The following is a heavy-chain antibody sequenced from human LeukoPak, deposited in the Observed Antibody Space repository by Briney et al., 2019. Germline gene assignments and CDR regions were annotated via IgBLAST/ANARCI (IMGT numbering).Heavy chain of an antibody. CDR1: GGSISSSSYY. D-gene: IGHD3-3*01. CDR2: IYYSGST. Sequence: SETLSLTCTVSGGSISSSSYYWGWIRQPPGKGLEWIGSIYYSGSTYYNPSLKSRVTISVDTSKNQFSLKLSSVTAADTAVYYCASEYYDFWSGYSRPYYMDVWGKGTTVTVSS. CDR3: ASEYYDFWSGYSRPYYMDV. V-gene: IGHV4-39*01. J-gene: IGHJ6*03.